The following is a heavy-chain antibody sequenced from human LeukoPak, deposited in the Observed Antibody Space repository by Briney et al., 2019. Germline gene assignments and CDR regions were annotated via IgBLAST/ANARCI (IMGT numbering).Heavy chain of an antibody. V-gene: IGHV4-4*02. CDR1: GGSISSSNW. CDR2: IYHSGST. Sequence: SETLSLTCAVSGGSISSSNWWSWVRQPPGKGLEWIGEIYHSGSTNYNPSLKSRVTISVDKSKNQFSLKLSSVTAADTAVYYCARVHNYGYYYYYGMDVWGQGTTVTVSS. D-gene: IGHD5-18*01. CDR3: ARVHNYGYYYYYGMDV. J-gene: IGHJ6*02.